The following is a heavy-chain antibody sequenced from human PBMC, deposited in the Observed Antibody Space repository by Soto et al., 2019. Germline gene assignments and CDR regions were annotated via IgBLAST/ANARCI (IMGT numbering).Heavy chain of an antibody. J-gene: IGHJ4*02. Sequence: GGSPRVSCSGPWFTLRSYAIHWGRPGPGEGLEYVSAISSNGGSTYYANSVKGRFTISRDNSKNTLYLQMGSLRAEDMAVYYCARTHYDSSGYYLYYFYYWGQGTLVTVSS. D-gene: IGHD3-22*01. CDR2: ISSNGGST. V-gene: IGHV3-64*01. CDR1: WFTLRSYA. CDR3: ARTHYDSSGYYLYYFYY.